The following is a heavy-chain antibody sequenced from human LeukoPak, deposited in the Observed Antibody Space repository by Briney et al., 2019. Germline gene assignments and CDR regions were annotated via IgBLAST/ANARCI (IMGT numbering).Heavy chain of an antibody. J-gene: IGHJ4*02. CDR1: GFTFRSFS. Sequence: GGSLRLSCAASGFTFRSFSMNWVRQTPGKGLDWISYISSSSSPIYYADSVKGRFTISRDNAKNSLYLQMNSLRAEDTAVYYCAKEAGRDFDYWGQGALVTVSS. D-gene: IGHD6-25*01. CDR3: AKEAGRDFDY. CDR2: ISSSSSPI. V-gene: IGHV3-48*04.